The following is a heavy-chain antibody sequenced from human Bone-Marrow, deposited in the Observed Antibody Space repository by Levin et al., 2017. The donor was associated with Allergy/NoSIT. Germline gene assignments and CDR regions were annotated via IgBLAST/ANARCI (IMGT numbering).Heavy chain of an antibody. D-gene: IGHD6-13*01. J-gene: IGHJ2*01. V-gene: IGHV3-20*04. CDR1: GFTFDAYA. CDR3: ARGSGSSWLWYFDL. Sequence: GGSLRLSCAASGFTFDAYAMSWVRQAPGKGLEWVSGINWNGGSTGNADSVKGRFTISRDNAKNSLFLQMNMLRADDTAFYCCARGSGSSWLWYFDLGGRGTLVTVSS. CDR2: INWNGGST.